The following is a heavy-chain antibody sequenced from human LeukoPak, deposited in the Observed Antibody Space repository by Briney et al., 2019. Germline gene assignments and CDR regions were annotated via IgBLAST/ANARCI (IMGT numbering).Heavy chain of an antibody. CDR3: ARGLEAAGTRGGSFDY. J-gene: IGHJ4*02. V-gene: IGHV4-34*01. CDR1: GGSFSGYH. CDR2: INHSGST. Sequence: SSETLSLTCAVYGGSFSGYHWSWIRQPPGKGLEWIGEINHSGSTNYNPSLKSRVTISVDTSKNQFSLKLSSVTAVDTAVYYCARGLEAAGTRGGSFDYWGQGTLVTVSS. D-gene: IGHD6-13*01.